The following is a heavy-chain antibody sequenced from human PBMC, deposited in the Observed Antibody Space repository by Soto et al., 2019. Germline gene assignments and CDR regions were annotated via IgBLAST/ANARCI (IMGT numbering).Heavy chain of an antibody. CDR3: VREHNDYERYYFDY. D-gene: IGHD4-17*01. CDR1: GASFSSTSYY. Sequence: SETLSLTCTVSGASFSSTSYYWGWIRQPPGKGLEWIGNIRYSWNTYYNPSLKSRVTVSLDTSKNQLSLKLTFVTAADTAVYLYVREHNDYERYYFDYWGQGTLVTVSS. CDR2: IRYSWNT. V-gene: IGHV4-39*02. J-gene: IGHJ4*02.